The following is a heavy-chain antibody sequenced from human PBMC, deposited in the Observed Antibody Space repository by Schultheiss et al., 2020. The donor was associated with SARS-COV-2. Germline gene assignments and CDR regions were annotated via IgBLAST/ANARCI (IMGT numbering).Heavy chain of an antibody. CDR1: GGSISSGGYY. J-gene: IGHJ5*02. D-gene: IGHD1-1*01. CDR3: ARRVNDGRWFDP. V-gene: IGHV4-61*08. Sequence: SETLSLTCTVSGGSISSGGYYWSWIRQHPGKGLEWIGYIYYSGSTNYNPSLKSRVTISVDTSKNQFSLKLSSVTAADTAVYYCARRVNDGRWFDPWGQRTLVTVSS. CDR2: IYYSGST.